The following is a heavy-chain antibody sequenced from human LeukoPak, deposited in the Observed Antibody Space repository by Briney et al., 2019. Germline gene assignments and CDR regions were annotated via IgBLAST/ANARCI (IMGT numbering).Heavy chain of an antibody. CDR3: ASPIAAAGYDY. CDR2: IYPGDSDT. Sequence: GESLKISCKVSGYSFTNYWIGWVRQMPGKGLEWMGIIYPGDSDTRYSPSFQGQVTISADKSISTAYLQWSSLKASDTAMYYCASPIAAAGYDYWGQGTLVTVSS. CDR1: GYSFTNYW. J-gene: IGHJ4*02. D-gene: IGHD6-13*01. V-gene: IGHV5-51*01.